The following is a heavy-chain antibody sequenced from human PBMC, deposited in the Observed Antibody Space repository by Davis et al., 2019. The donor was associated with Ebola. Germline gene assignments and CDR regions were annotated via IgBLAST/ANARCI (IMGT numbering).Heavy chain of an antibody. CDR1: GGSFSGYY. J-gene: IGHJ6*02. CDR3: ARAPYQLTHRIYREGDYYGMDV. V-gene: IGHV4-34*01. D-gene: IGHD2-2*01. Sequence: SETLSLTCAVYGGSFSGYYWSWIRQPPGKGLEWIGEINHSGSTNYNPSLKSRVTISVDTSKNQFSLKLSSVTAADTAVYYCARAPYQLTHRIYREGDYYGMDVWGQGTTVTVSS. CDR2: INHSGST.